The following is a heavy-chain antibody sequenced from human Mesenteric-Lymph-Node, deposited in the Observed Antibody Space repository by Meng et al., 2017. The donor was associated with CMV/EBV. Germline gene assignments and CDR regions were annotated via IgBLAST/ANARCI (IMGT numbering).Heavy chain of an antibody. V-gene: IGHV3-7*01. CDR1: GFTFSRYW. CDR2: IKQDGSEK. Sequence: GESLKISCAASGFTFSRYWMSWVRQAPGKGLEWLANIKQDGSEKKYVDSVKGRFTISRDNAKNSLYLQMNSLRAEDTAIYYCARERDIVVVGASTRHWYFDLWGRGTLVTVSS. CDR3: ARERDIVVVGASTRHWYFDL. D-gene: IGHD2-15*01. J-gene: IGHJ2*01.